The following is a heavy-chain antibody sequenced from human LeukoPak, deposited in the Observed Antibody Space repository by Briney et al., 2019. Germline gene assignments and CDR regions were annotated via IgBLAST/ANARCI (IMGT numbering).Heavy chain of an antibody. Sequence: ASVKVSCKVSGYTLTELSMHWVRQAPGKGLEWMGGFNPEDGETIYAQKFQGRVTMTEDTSTDTAYMELSSLRSEDTAVYYCATRRVRWSSDAFDIWGQGTMVTVSS. V-gene: IGHV1-24*01. CDR1: GYTLTELS. CDR3: ATRRVRWSSDAFDI. D-gene: IGHD4-23*01. J-gene: IGHJ3*02. CDR2: FNPEDGET.